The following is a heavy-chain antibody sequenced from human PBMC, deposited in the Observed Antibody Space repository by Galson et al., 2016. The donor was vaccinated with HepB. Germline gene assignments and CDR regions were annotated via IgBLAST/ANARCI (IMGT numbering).Heavy chain of an antibody. CDR2: INPNGGGT. D-gene: IGHD6-13*01. V-gene: IGHV1-2*02. CDR1: GYTFTGHY. Sequence: SCKASGYTFTGHYIHWVRRAPGQGLEWMGWINPNGGGTNSAQKLHGRLTMTRDTSANTAHMELASLRSDDTAVYYCARVGSSGWSYSYLDSWGQGTLVTVSS. J-gene: IGHJ4*02. CDR3: ARVGSSGWSYSYLDS.